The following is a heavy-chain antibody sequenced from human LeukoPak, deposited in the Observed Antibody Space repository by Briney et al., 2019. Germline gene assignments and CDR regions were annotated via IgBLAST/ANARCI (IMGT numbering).Heavy chain of an antibody. CDR2: IFYSGNT. D-gene: IGHD5-24*01. CDR3: ARHRSKWLQSSFDY. J-gene: IGHJ4*02. Sequence: SETLSLTCTVSGGSINSSSCYWGWIRQPPGKGLEWIGSIFYSGNTYDNPSLKSRVTISVDTSKNQFSLKLNSVTAADTAVYYCARHRSKWLQSSFDYWGQGTLVTVSS. CDR1: GGSINSSSCY. V-gene: IGHV4-39*01.